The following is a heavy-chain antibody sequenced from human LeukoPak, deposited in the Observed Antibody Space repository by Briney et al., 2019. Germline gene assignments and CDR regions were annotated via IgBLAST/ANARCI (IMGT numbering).Heavy chain of an antibody. CDR2: IWYDGSNK. Sequence: PGGSLRLSCAAPGFTFSSYGMHWVRQAPGKGLEWVAVIWYDGSNKYYADSVKGRFTISRDNSKNTLYLQMNSLRAEDAAVYYCARDSYYGSGSYYYYFDYWGQGTLVTVSS. D-gene: IGHD3-10*01. J-gene: IGHJ4*02. V-gene: IGHV3-33*01. CDR1: GFTFSSYG. CDR3: ARDSYYGSGSYYYYFDY.